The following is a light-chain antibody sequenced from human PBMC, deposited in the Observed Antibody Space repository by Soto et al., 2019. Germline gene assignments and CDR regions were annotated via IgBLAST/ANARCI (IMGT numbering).Light chain of an antibody. J-gene: IGLJ2*01. CDR3: STCDYNVSVR. V-gene: IGLV1-47*03. Sequence: PSGIPDRFSGSKSATTASLTISGLWPEEEADYYCSTCDYNVSVRFGGGTKLTVL.